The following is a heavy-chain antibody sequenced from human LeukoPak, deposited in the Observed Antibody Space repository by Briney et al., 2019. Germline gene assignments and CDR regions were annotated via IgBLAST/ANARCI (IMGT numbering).Heavy chain of an antibody. CDR1: GFTFSSYS. CDR3: ARVGDYVWGSLSDY. Sequence: GGSLRLSCAASGFTFSSYSMTWVRQAPGKGLEWVSSISSSSSYIYYADSVKGRFTISRDNAKNSLYLQMNSLRAEDTAVYYCARVGDYVWGSLSDYWGQGTLVTVSS. V-gene: IGHV3-21*01. CDR2: ISSSSSYI. D-gene: IGHD3-16*01. J-gene: IGHJ4*02.